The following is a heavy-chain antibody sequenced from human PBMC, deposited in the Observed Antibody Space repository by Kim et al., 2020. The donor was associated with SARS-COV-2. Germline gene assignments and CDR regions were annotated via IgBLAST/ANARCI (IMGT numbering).Heavy chain of an antibody. CDR2: IYYSGST. Sequence: SETLSLTCTVSGGSISSYYWSWIRQPPGKGLEWIGYIYYSGSTNYNPSLKSRVTISVDTSKNQFSLKLSSVTAADTAVYYCARVLNSGYDSTVQPFDYWGQGTLVTVSS. CDR3: ARVLNSGYDSTVQPFDY. J-gene: IGHJ4*02. V-gene: IGHV4-59*01. D-gene: IGHD5-12*01. CDR1: GGSISSYY.